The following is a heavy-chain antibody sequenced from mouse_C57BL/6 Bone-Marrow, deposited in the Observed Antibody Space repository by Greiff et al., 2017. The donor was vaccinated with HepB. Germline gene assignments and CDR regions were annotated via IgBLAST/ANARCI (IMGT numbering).Heavy chain of an antibody. CDR1: GYTFTSYW. Sequence: VHVKQSGTVLARPGASVKMSCKTSGYTFTSYWMHWVKQRPGQGLEWIGAIYPGNSDTSYNQKFKGKAKLTAVTSASTAYMELSSLTNEDSAVYYCTRRTITTVVATPFDYWGQGTTLTVSS. D-gene: IGHD1-1*01. CDR2: IYPGNSDT. V-gene: IGHV1-5*01. J-gene: IGHJ2*01. CDR3: TRRTITTVVATPFDY.